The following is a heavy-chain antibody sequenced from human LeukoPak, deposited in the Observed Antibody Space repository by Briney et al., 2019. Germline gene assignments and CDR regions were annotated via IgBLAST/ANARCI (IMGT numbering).Heavy chain of an antibody. CDR2: INSDGSST. CDR1: GFTFSSYW. V-gene: IGHV3-74*01. D-gene: IGHD3-22*01. J-gene: IGHJ4*02. CDR3: AREPYYYDSSGYYSLHYIDY. Sequence: GGSLRLSCAASGFTFSSYWMHWVRQAPGKGLVWVSRINSDGSSTSYADSVKGRFTISRDNAKNTLYLQMNSLRAEDTAVYYCAREPYYYDSSGYYSLHYIDYWGQGTLVTVSS.